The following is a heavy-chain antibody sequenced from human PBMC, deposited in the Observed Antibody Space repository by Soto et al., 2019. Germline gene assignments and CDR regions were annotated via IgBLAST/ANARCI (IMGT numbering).Heavy chain of an antibody. CDR3: ARTDKCNSQSIGWANRVEC. CDR1: GFTFSNYA. CDR2: ITPSGVT. J-gene: IGHJ4*02. D-gene: IGHD6-19*01. V-gene: IGHV3-23*01. Sequence: EMQLLESGGGLVQPGGSLRLFCAASGFTFSNYAMTWVRQAPGEGLEWVSTITPSGVTYSGDTVKGRFTISRDNSRSTRFLQMNSLRAEDTATYFCARTDKCNSQSIGWANRVECWGQGILVTVSS.